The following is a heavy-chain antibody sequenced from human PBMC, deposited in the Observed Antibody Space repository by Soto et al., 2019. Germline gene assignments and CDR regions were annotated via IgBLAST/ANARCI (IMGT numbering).Heavy chain of an antibody. CDR1: GDSVSSYY. CDR2: VYYDGST. D-gene: IGHD1-26*01. Sequence: QVQLQESGPGLVKPSETLSLTCSVSGDSVSSYYWSWIRQPPGKGLEWIGYVYYDGSTNYNPSLETRVTISIDTSKNQVSLKLNSVTAADTAVYHCARGRRSPTVYYGLDVWGQGTTFAVSS. J-gene: IGHJ6*02. V-gene: IGHV4-59*02. CDR3: ARGRRSPTVYYGLDV.